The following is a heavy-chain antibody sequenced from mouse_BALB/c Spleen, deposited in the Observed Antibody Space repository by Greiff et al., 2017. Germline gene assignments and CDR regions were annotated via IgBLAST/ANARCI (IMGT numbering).Heavy chain of an antibody. V-gene: IGHV3-2*02. Sequence: VQLKESGPGLVKPSQSLSLTCTVTGYSITSDYAWNWIRQFPGNKLEWMGYISYSGSTSYNPSLKSRISITRDTSKNQFFLQLNSVTTEDTATYYCARGDYRYDYYAMDYWGQGTSVTVSS. D-gene: IGHD2-14*01. J-gene: IGHJ4*01. CDR2: ISYSGST. CDR3: ARGDYRYDYYAMDY. CDR1: GYSITSDYA.